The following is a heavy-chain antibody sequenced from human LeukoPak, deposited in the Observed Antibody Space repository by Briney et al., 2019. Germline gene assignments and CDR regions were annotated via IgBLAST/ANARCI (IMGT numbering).Heavy chain of an antibody. V-gene: IGHV1-2*06. D-gene: IGHD3-10*01. J-gene: IGHJ4*02. Sequence: ASVKVSCKASGYTFTGYYMHWVRQAPGQGLEWMGRINPNSGGTNYAQKFQGRVTMTRDTSISTAYMELSRLRSDDTAAYYCARLTMVRGVTPPVSYWGQGTLVTVSS. CDR1: GYTFTGYY. CDR2: INPNSGGT. CDR3: ARLTMVRGVTPPVSY.